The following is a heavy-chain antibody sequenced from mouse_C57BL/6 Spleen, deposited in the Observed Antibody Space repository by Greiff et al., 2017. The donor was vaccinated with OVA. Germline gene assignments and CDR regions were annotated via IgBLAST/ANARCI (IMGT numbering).Heavy chain of an antibody. Sequence: VQLQQPGAELVKPGASVKLSCKASGYTFTSYWMQWVKQRPGQGLEWIGEIDPSGSYTNYNQKFKGKATLTVDTSSSTAYMQLSSLTSEDSAVYYCARGLNFDYWGQGTTLTVSS. J-gene: IGHJ2*01. V-gene: IGHV1-50*01. CDR2: IDPSGSYT. CDR1: GYTFTSYW. CDR3: ARGLNFDY.